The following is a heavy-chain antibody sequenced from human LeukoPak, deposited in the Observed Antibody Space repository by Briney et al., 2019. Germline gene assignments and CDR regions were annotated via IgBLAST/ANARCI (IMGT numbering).Heavy chain of an antibody. D-gene: IGHD6-13*01. V-gene: IGHV3-21*01. Sequence: GGSLRLSCAASGFTFSSYSMNWVRQAPGKGLEWVSSISSSSSYIYYADSVKGRFTISRDNAKNSLYPQMNSLRAEDTAVYYCARDLFIAATRFDYWGQGTLVTVSS. CDR3: ARDLFIAATRFDY. CDR1: GFTFSSYS. CDR2: ISSSSSYI. J-gene: IGHJ4*02.